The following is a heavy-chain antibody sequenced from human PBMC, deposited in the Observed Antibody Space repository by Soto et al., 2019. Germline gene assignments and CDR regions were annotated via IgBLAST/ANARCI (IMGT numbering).Heavy chain of an antibody. V-gene: IGHV3-23*01. CDR1: GFSFSTYA. J-gene: IGHJ5*02. CDR2: ISGSGGST. CDR3: ARDRWVEHLGFDP. D-gene: IGHD6-13*01. Sequence: GGSLRLSCAASGFSFSTYAMSWVRQAPGKGLEWVSAISGSGGSTYFADSVKGRFTISRDDSKNTVYLQMNSLRAADTAVYYCARDRWVEHLGFDPWGQGTLVTVSS.